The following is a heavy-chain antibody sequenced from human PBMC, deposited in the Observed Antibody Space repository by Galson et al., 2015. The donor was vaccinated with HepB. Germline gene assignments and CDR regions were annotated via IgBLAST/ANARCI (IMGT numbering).Heavy chain of an antibody. V-gene: IGHV3-30*18. Sequence: SLRLSCAASGFTFSSYGMHWVRQAPGKGLEWVAVISYDGSNKYYADSVEGRFTISRDNSKNTLYLQMNSLRAEDTAVYYCAKGQSIAAAGRGAFDIWGPGTMVTVSS. CDR1: GFTFSSYG. CDR3: AKGQSIAAAGRGAFDI. D-gene: IGHD6-13*01. CDR2: ISYDGSNK. J-gene: IGHJ3*02.